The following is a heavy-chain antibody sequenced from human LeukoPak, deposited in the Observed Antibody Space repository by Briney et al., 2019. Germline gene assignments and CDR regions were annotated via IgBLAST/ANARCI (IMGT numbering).Heavy chain of an antibody. J-gene: IGHJ4*02. CDR3: ARDASGSRPNY. V-gene: IGHV3-53*01. CDR1: GFTVSSDY. D-gene: IGHD3-10*01. Sequence: GRSLRLSCAASGFTVSSDYMTWVRQAPGKGLEWVSSIDGTGSTNYADSVRGRFTISRDNSKNTLYLQMNSLRAEDTAIYYCARDASGSRPNYWGQGTLVTVTS. CDR2: IDGTGST.